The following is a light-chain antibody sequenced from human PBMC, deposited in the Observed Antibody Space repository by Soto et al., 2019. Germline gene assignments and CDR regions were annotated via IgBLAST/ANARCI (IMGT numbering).Light chain of an antibody. CDR3: QQYDGWPRT. CDR2: SAS. Sequence: ELVMTQSPATLSVSPGETATLSCRASQRVGINLAWYQQKPGQAPRLLIYSASTRASGIPDRFRGSGSGTEFTLTISSLQSEDFAFFYCQQYDGWPRTFGQGTKVDIK. J-gene: IGKJ1*01. CDR1: QRVGIN. V-gene: IGKV3-15*01.